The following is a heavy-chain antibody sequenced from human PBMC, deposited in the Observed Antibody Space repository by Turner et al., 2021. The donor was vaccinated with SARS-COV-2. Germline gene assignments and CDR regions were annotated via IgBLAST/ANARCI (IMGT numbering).Heavy chain of an antibody. V-gene: IGHV1-69*06. Sequence: QVQLVHSGAEVWRPGSSQKVSSKASVGTFSSYAISWVRRAPGQGLEWMGGISLIVGTASYAKTSQVRVTSPAAKSTSTAYMELSSLRSEDTAVYYCASYLVGDTPLDYWGQGTLVTVSS. J-gene: IGHJ4*02. CDR2: ISLIVGTA. CDR1: VGTFSSYA. D-gene: IGHD1-26*01. CDR3: ASYLVGDTPLDY.